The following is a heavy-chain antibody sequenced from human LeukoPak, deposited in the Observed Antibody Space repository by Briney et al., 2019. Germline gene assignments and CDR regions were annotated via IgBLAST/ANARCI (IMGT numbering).Heavy chain of an antibody. Sequence: SETLSLTCAVSGYSISSGYYWGWIRQPPGKGLEWIGSIFHSGITYYNPSLKSRLTISVDTSMNQFSLKLSSVTAADTSVYYCARRVYTSSWYFDYWGQGTLVTVSS. V-gene: IGHV4-38-2*01. J-gene: IGHJ4*02. CDR2: IFHSGIT. D-gene: IGHD6-13*01. CDR1: GYSISSGYY. CDR3: ARRVYTSSWYFDY.